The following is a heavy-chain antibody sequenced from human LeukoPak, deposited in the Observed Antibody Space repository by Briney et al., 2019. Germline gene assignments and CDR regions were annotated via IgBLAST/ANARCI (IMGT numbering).Heavy chain of an antibody. V-gene: IGHV7-4-1*02. D-gene: IGHD6-13*01. CDR2: IDTNTGNP. CDR1: GYTFTNYA. J-gene: IGHJ5*02. Sequence: GASVKVSCKASGYTFTNYATNWVRQVPGQGLEWMGWIDTNTGNPTYAQGFTEQFVFSLDTSVNTAYLQINSLKSEDTAVYYCARDNYGAEEGIGSSLVWLDPWGQGTLVTVSS. CDR3: ARDNYGAEEGIGSSLVWLDP.